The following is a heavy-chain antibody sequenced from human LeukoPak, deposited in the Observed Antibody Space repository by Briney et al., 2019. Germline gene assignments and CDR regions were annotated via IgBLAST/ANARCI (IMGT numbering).Heavy chain of an antibody. D-gene: IGHD3-16*01. V-gene: IGHV4-59*01. CDR3: ARGIMGDFDY. J-gene: IGHJ4*02. CDR1: GGSISSYY. CDR2: IYYSGST. Sequence: SETLSLTCTVSGGSISSYYWSWIRQPPGKGLEWIGYIYYSGSTNYNPSLKSRVTISVDTSKNQFSLKLSSVTAADTAVYYCARGIMGDFDYWGQGTLVTVSS.